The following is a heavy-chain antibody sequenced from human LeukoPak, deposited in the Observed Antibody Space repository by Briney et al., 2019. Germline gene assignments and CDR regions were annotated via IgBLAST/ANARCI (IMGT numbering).Heavy chain of an antibody. CDR3: ARLSPGSLDMFDY. V-gene: IGHV4-59*08. D-gene: IGHD3/OR15-3a*01. J-gene: IGHJ4*02. Sequence: SETLSVTCTVSGGSISSYYWSWIRQPPGKGLEWIGYIYYSGSTNYNPSLKSRVTISVDTSKNQFSLKLSSVTAADTAVYYCARLSPGSLDMFDYWGQGTLVTVSS. CDR2: IYYSGST. CDR1: GGSISSYY.